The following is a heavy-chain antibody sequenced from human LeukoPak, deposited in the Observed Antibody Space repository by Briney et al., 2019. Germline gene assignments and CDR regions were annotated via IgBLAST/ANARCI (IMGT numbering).Heavy chain of an antibody. J-gene: IGHJ4*02. V-gene: IGHV4-34*01. CDR3: ASSLLVDTAMVFFDY. CDR2: INHSGST. Sequence: SSETLSLTCAVYGGSFSGYYWSWIRQPPGKGLEWIGEINHSGSTNYNPSLKSRVTISVDTSKNQFSLKLSSVTAADTAVYYCASSLLVDTAMVFFDYWGQGTLVTVSS. D-gene: IGHD5-18*01. CDR1: GGSFSGYY.